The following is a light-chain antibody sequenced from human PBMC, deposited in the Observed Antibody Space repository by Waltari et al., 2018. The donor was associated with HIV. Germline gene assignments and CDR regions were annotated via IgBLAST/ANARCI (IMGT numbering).Light chain of an antibody. CDR3: QSADATGSSVL. V-gene: IGLV3-25*03. CDR1: ALPKQS. CDR2: KDT. J-gene: IGLJ2*01. Sequence: SDELTQPPSVSVSPGQTATITCSGDALPKQSTHWYQQKSGQAAVLRIHKDTWRPSGIPERFSGSSSGTIVTLTISGVQAEDEADYYCQSADATGSSVLFGGGTKLTVL.